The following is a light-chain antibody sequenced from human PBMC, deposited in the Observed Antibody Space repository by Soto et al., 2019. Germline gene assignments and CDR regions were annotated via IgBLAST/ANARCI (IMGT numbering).Light chain of an antibody. CDR2: GAS. CDR3: QHYGRSPIT. Sequence: DIVLQQSPGTLSLSKGERATLSCTVSHSLSSKSLVWYQHKPGQAPRLLISGASSRATGIPDRFCGSGSATDVTLTISRLEPEDFALYYCQHYGRSPITFCQVTRLEIK. J-gene: IGKJ5*01. V-gene: IGKV3-20*01. CDR1: HSLSSKS.